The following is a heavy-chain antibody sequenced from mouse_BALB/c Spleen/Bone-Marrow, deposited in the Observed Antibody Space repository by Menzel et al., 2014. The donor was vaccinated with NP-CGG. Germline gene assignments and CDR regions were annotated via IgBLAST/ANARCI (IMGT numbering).Heavy chain of an antibody. J-gene: IGHJ3*01. CDR1: GYTFTSYW. D-gene: IGHD2-2*01. V-gene: IGHV1-69*02. CDR2: IDPSDSYT. Sequence: QVQLQQSGAELAKPGASVKLSCKASGYTFTSYWMHWVKQRPGQGLEWIGEIDPSDSYTNYNQKFKGKATLTVDKSSSTAYMQLSSLTSEDSAVYYCASYYGYDEGFAYWGQGTLVTVSA. CDR3: ASYYGYDEGFAY.